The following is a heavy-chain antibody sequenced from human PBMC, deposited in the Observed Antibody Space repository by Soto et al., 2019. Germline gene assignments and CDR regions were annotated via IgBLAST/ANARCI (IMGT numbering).Heavy chain of an antibody. CDR1: GGTFSSYA. D-gene: IGHD2-2*01. V-gene: IGHV1-69*01. Sequence: QVQLVQSGAEVKKPGSSVKVSCKASGGTFSSYATSWVRQAPGQGLEWMGGIIPIPGTANYAQKFQGRVTITPDESTSTAYMELSSLRAEDTAVYYCARSQGSSTSLEIYYYYYYGMDVWGQGTTVTVSS. CDR3: ARSQGSSTSLEIYYYYYYGMDV. J-gene: IGHJ6*02. CDR2: IIPIPGTA.